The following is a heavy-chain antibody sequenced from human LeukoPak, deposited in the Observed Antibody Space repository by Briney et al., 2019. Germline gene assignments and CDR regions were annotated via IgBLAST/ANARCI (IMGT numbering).Heavy chain of an antibody. J-gene: IGHJ6*02. CDR2: INPNSGGT. D-gene: IGHD2-2*01. V-gene: IGHV1-2*06. CDR1: GYTFTVYY. CDR3: ARDLGYCSSTSCYRTAVYGMDV. Sequence: ASVTVSCTASGYTFTVYYTHWVRQAPGQGLEWMGRINPNSGGTNYAQKFQGRVTMTRDTSISTAYMELSRLRSDDTAVYYCARDLGYCSSTSCYRTAVYGMDVWGQGTTATVSS.